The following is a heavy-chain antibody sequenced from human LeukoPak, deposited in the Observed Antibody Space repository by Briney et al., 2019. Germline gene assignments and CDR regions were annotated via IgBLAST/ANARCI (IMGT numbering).Heavy chain of an antibody. V-gene: IGHV4-34*01. CDR1: GGSFSGYY. CDR3: ARGPPYYDILTGYYPPLYYYYMDV. Sequence: SETLSLTCAVYGGSFSGYYWSWIRQPPGKGLEWIGEINHSGSTNYNPSLKSRVTISVDTSKNQFSLKLSSVTAADTAVYYCARGPPYYDILTGYYPPLYYYYMDVWGKGTTVTVSS. CDR2: INHSGST. J-gene: IGHJ6*03. D-gene: IGHD3-9*01.